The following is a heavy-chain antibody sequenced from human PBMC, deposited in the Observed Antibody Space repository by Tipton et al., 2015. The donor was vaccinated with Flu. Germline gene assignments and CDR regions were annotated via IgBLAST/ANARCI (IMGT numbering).Heavy chain of an antibody. J-gene: IGHJ4*02. CDR3: ARHRGSGSYYMWDY. D-gene: IGHD3-10*01. V-gene: IGHV4-61*02. Sequence: LSLTCSVSGGSVGSPYCWGWIRQPAGKGLEWIGRIYASGSTYYNPSLKSRVTISVDTSKNQFSLKLSSVTAADTAVYYCARHRGSGSYYMWDYWGQGTLVTVSS. CDR1: GGSVGSPYC. CDR2: IYASGST.